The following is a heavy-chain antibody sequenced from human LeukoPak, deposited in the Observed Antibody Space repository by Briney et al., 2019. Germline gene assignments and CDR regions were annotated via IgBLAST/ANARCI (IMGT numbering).Heavy chain of an antibody. V-gene: IGHV4-38-2*01. CDR3: VRNSSGWFFDY. CDR1: GDSISSGYY. D-gene: IGHD6-19*01. Sequence: SETLSPTCDVSGDSISSGYYWGWIRQSPGKGLEWIGSIYHSGSTTYNPSLKSRVTISADTSKNQFSLKVRSVTAADTAVYYCVRNSSGWFFDYWGQGTLVTVSS. J-gene: IGHJ4*02. CDR2: IYHSGST.